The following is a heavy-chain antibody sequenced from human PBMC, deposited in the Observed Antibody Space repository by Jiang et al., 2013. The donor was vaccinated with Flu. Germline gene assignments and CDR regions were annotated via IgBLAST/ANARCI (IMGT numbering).Heavy chain of an antibody. Sequence: LVQPGGSLRLSCVGSGFTFSNYAMNWVRQAPGKGLEWVSHLSTGSGFYADSVKGRFTISRDNAKNSVYLEMDSLRHDDTAVYYCARDADDMITYWFDLWGHGTLVTVSS. V-gene: IGHV3-48*02. J-gene: IGHJ4*03. CDR3: ARDADDMITYWFDL. CDR2: LSTGSG. D-gene: IGHD3-9*01. CDR1: GFTFSNYA.